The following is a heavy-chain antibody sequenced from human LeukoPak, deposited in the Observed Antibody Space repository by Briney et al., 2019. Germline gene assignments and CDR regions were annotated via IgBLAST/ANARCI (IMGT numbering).Heavy chain of an antibody. Sequence: PGGSLRLSCAASGFTFSSYWMSWVRQAPGKGLEWVANIKQDGSEKYYVDSVKGRFTISRDNAKNSLYLQMNSLRAEDTAVYYCAREGYSYGDDALDIWGQGTMVTVSS. CDR1: GFTFSSYW. V-gene: IGHV3-7*01. CDR3: AREGYSYGDDALDI. J-gene: IGHJ3*02. D-gene: IGHD5-18*01. CDR2: IKQDGSEK.